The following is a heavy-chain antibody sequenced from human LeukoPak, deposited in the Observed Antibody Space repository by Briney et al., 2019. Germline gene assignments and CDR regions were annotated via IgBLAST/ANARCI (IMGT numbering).Heavy chain of an antibody. J-gene: IGHJ5*02. CDR1: GFTFSDYY. D-gene: IGHD3-10*01. CDR3: ARTYGSGRFNWFDP. V-gene: IGHV3-11*01. Sequence: GGSLRLSCAASGFTFSDYYMSWIRQAPGKGLEWVSYISSSGSTIYYADSVKGRFTVSRDNAKNSLYLQMNSLRAEDTAVYYCARTYGSGRFNWFDPWGQGTLSPSPQ. CDR2: ISSSGSTI.